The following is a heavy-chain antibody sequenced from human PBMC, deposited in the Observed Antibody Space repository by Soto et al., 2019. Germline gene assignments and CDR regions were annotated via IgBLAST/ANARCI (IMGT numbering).Heavy chain of an antibody. CDR1: GGSISSGGYY. Sequence: SETLSLTCTVSGGSISSGGYYWSWIRQHPWKGLEWIGYIYYSGSTYYNPSLKSRVTISVDTSKNQFSLKLSSVTAADTAVYYCARSARPLIRFSAHTSWFDPWGQGXQVTVSS. J-gene: IGHJ5*02. V-gene: IGHV4-31*03. CDR3: ARSARPLIRFSAHTSWFDP. D-gene: IGHD3-3*01. CDR2: IYYSGST.